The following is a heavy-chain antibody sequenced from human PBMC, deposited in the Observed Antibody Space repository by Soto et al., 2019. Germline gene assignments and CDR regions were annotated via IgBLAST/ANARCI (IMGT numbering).Heavy chain of an antibody. Sequence: SETLSLTCAVSGGSISSGYWWSWVRQPPGKGLEWIGEIYHSGSTNYNPSLKSRVTISLDKSKNQFSLNLTSVTAADTAVYYCAKGLYGSGSPNWFDPWGQGTLVTVYS. J-gene: IGHJ5*02. D-gene: IGHD3-10*01. CDR3: AKGLYGSGSPNWFDP. CDR2: IYHSGST. V-gene: IGHV4-4*02. CDR1: GGSISSGYW.